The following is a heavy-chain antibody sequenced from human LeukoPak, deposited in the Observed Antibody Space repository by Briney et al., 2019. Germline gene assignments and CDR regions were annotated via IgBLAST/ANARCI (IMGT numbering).Heavy chain of an antibody. CDR2: ISSGSSTI. Sequence: GGSLRLSCAASAFTLSSYEMNWVRQAPGKGLEWVSYISSGSSTIYYADSVKGRFTISRDNARNSLYLQMNSLRDEDTAVYYCAGYFQLWGQGALVTVSS. CDR3: AGYFQL. CDR1: AFTLSSYE. J-gene: IGHJ1*01. D-gene: IGHD6-13*01. V-gene: IGHV3-48*02.